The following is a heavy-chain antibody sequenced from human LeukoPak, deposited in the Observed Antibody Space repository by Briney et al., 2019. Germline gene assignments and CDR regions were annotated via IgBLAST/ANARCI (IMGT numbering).Heavy chain of an antibody. CDR1: GFTFSGYA. CDR2: ISYDGNTK. V-gene: IGHV3-30*04. CDR3: ANGDPGPADHPMNDYYYSLDV. J-gene: IGHJ6*02. D-gene: IGHD2-2*01. Sequence: PGGSLRLSCAASGFTFSGYAVHWVRQAPGKGLEWVAFISYDGNTKYYSGSAKGRFTISRDNSKNTLYLQMNSLRPEDTAVYYCANGDPGPADHPMNDYYYSLDVWGQGTTVSVSS.